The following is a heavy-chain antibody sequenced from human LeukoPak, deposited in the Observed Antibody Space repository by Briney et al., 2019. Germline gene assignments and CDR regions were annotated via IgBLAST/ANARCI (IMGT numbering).Heavy chain of an antibody. CDR1: GGSISSSSFY. J-gene: IGHJ4*02. Sequence: KPSETLSLTCSVSGGSISSSSFYWGWIRQPPGRGLEWIGSMYYSGNTYYNPSLKSRVIISLDTSKNQLSLKLSPVTAADTAVYYCARHFWGSTLYSGNYGFDYWGQGTLVTVSS. CDR2: MYYSGNT. D-gene: IGHD3-16*01. CDR3: ARHFWGSTLYSGNYGFDY. V-gene: IGHV4-39*01.